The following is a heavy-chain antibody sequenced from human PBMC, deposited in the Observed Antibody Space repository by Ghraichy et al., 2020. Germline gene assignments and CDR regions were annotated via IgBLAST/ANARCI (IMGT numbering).Heavy chain of an antibody. CDR2: ISDTGRSI. D-gene: IGHD6-6*01. J-gene: IGHJ6*03. Sequence: GESLNISCAASGFTFSRYAMAWVRQAPGKGLEWVSFISDTGRSIHYADSVKGRFTISRDNAKTSLYLQMNGLRADDTAVYYCMRDGQFVPTYYYYMDVWGTGTTVTVSS. V-gene: IGHV3-21*04. CDR3: MRDGQFVPTYYYYMDV. CDR1: GFTFSRYA.